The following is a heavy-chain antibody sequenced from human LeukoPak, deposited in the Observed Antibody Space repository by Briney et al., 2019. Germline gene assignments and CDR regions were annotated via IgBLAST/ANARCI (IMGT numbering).Heavy chain of an antibody. Sequence: SVKVSCKASGGTFSSYTISWVRQAPGQGLDWMGRIIPVLGMANYAQKFQGRLTITAVKSTSTAYMELSSLGSEDTAVYYCARVIYGDYIDYWGQGTLVTVSS. CDR3: ARVIYGDYIDY. D-gene: IGHD4-17*01. V-gene: IGHV1-69*02. CDR2: IIPVLGMA. CDR1: GGTFSSYT. J-gene: IGHJ4*02.